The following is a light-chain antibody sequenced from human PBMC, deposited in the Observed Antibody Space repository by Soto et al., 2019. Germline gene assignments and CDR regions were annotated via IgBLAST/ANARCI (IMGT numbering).Light chain of an antibody. CDR1: SSDVGGYKY. Sequence: QSVLTQPASVSGSPGQSITISCTGTSSDVGGYKYVSWYQQYPGKAPKLMMYDVSNRPSGVSNRFSGSKSGNTASLTISGLQAEAEADYYCSADTSSSTCGFGNGTKVTV. J-gene: IGLJ1*01. CDR2: DVS. V-gene: IGLV2-14*01. CDR3: SADTSSSTCG.